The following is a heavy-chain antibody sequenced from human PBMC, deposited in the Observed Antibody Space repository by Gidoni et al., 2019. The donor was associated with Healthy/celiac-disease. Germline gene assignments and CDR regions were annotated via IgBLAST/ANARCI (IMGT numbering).Heavy chain of an antibody. CDR3: ARDQWGVTTRFYWYFDL. D-gene: IGHD4-17*01. CDR2: IWYDVSNK. Sequence: QVQLVESGGGVVQPGRSMRLSCAASGFTFSSNCMHWVRQAQGKGLEWVAVIWYDVSNKYYADSVKGRFTISRDNSKNTLYLQMNSLRAEDTAVYYCARDQWGVTTRFYWYFDLWGRGTLVTVSS. V-gene: IGHV3-33*01. CDR1: GFTFSSNC. J-gene: IGHJ2*01.